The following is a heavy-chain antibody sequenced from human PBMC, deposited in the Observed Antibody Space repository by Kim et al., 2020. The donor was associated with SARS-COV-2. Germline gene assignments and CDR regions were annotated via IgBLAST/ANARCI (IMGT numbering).Heavy chain of an antibody. Sequence: GGSLILSCAASGFTFSSYAMHWVRQAPGKGLEWVAVISYDGSNKYYADSVKGRFTISRDNSKNTLYLQMNSLRAEDTAVYYCASLLNIAVAGTSFDYWGQGTLVTVSS. D-gene: IGHD6-19*01. V-gene: IGHV3-30*04. CDR3: ASLLNIAVAGTSFDY. CDR1: GFTFSSYA. CDR2: ISYDGSNK. J-gene: IGHJ4*02.